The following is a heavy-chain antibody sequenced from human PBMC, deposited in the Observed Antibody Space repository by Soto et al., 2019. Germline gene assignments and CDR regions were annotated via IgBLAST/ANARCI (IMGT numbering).Heavy chain of an antibody. Sequence: QLVQSGAEVRKPGASVKVSCKASGYTFTNYDINWVRQAPGQGLEWMGWINTSNGSTLYAQKLQGRVSMTTDTSTSTAYMELRSLRSDDTAVFYCARHYRQHYYYDGYLRFFDYWGQGTLVTVSS. CDR1: GYTFTNYD. CDR3: ARHYRQHYYYDGYLRFFDY. CDR2: INTSNGST. V-gene: IGHV1-18*01. D-gene: IGHD3-22*01. J-gene: IGHJ4*02.